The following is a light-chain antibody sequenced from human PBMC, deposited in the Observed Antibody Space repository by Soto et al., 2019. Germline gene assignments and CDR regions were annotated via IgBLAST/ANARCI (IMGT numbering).Light chain of an antibody. CDR2: EVS. CDR1: SSDVGGYNY. V-gene: IGLV2-14*01. Sequence: QSALTQPASVSGSPGQSITISCTGTSSDVGGYNYVSWYQQHPGKAPKLMICEVSNRPSGGSNRFSGSKSGNTASLTISGLQAEDEADYYCSSYTSSSTLVVFGGGTKLTVL. J-gene: IGLJ2*01. CDR3: SSYTSSSTLVV.